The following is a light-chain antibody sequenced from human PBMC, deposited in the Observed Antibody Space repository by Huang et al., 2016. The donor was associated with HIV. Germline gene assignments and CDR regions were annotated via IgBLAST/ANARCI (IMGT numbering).Light chain of an antibody. V-gene: IGKV3-15*01. CDR3: QQYNKWPPYT. Sequence: VMTQSPATLSVSPGERATLSCRASESILRNLAWYQQRPGQPPKLLIYGASVRLPGIPDRFRGSGSGTEFSLTISSLQSEDFAVYYCQQYNKWPPYTYGQGTKLEIK. CDR2: GAS. CDR1: ESILRN. J-gene: IGKJ2*01.